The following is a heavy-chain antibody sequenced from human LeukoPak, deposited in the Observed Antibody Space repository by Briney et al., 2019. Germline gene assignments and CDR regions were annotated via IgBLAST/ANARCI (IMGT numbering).Heavy chain of an antibody. J-gene: IGHJ4*02. Sequence: ASVKVSCKASGGSFNTYVITWVRQAPGQGLEWMGWINPNSGGTNYAQKFQGWVTMTRDTSISTAYMGLSRLRSDDTAVYYCARASPWIQLWFYFDYWGQGTLVTVSS. D-gene: IGHD5-18*01. V-gene: IGHV1-2*04. CDR3: ARASPWIQLWFYFDY. CDR1: GGSFNTYV. CDR2: INPNSGGT.